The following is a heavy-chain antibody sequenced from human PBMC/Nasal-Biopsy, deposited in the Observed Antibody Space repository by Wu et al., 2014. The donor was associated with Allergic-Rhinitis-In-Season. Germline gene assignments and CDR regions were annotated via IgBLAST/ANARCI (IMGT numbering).Heavy chain of an antibody. CDR2: ISHTGGAP. D-gene: IGHD2-21*02. V-gene: IGHV4-38-2*02. J-gene: IGHJ3*02. CDR3: ASPYGVVTAPRGYDVFDI. CDR1: GYSIRNGYY. Sequence: TLSLTCTVSGYSIRNGYYWGWIRQSPGKGLEWIGSISHTGGAPTINPSLKSRVIISVDTSKNQFSLKLSSVTAADTAVYYCASPYGVVTAPRGYDVFDIWGQGTMVTVSS.